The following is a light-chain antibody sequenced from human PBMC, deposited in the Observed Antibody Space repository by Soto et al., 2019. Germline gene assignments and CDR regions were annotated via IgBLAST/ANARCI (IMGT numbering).Light chain of an antibody. CDR2: DAS. J-gene: IGKJ4*01. Sequence: EIVLTQSPATLSLSPGERATLSCRASQSVSSLLGWYQQKPGQAPRLLIYDASKRATGIPARFSGSGSGTDFTLIISSLEPEDFAVYYCQQRSHWITFGGGTKVEIK. CDR1: QSVSSL. V-gene: IGKV3-11*01. CDR3: QQRSHWIT.